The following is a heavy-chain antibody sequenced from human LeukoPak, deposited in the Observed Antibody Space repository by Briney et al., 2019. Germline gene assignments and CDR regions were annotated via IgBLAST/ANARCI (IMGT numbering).Heavy chain of an antibody. CDR3: ARDGFYYDSSGPFDY. Sequence: SGGSLRLSCAASGFTVSSNYMSWVRQAPGKGLEWVSVIYSGGSTYYADSVKGRFTIPRDNSKNTLYLQMNSLRAEDTAVYYCARDGFYYDSSGPFDYWGQGTLVTVSS. CDR1: GFTVSSNY. J-gene: IGHJ4*02. D-gene: IGHD3-22*01. V-gene: IGHV3-53*01. CDR2: IYSGGST.